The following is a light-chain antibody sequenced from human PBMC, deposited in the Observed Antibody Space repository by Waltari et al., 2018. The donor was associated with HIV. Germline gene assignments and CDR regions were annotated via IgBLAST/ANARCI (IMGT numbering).Light chain of an antibody. CDR2: GNN. V-gene: IGLV1-51*01. Sequence: QSVLTQPPSVSAAPGQTVTISCSGSSSNIGNHDVSWYQQLPGTAPKLLIYGNNKRPSGTPDRFSVSKSGTSATLGITGRQTGDEADYYCGTWDSSRSAVFGGGTKLTVL. J-gene: IGLJ3*02. CDR1: SSNIGNHD. CDR3: GTWDSSRSAV.